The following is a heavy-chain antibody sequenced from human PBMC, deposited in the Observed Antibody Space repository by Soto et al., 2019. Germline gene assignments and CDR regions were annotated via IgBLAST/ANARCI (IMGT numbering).Heavy chain of an antibody. CDR2: IYPGDSDT. Sequence: GESLKISCNGSGYSFTSYRISWVRQMPGKGLEWMGIIYPGDSDTRYSPSFQGQVTISADKSISTAYLQWSSLKASDTAMYYCARAGVVAAQNAFDIWGQGTMVTVSS. J-gene: IGHJ3*02. D-gene: IGHD2-15*01. CDR3: ARAGVVAAQNAFDI. CDR1: GYSFTSYR. V-gene: IGHV5-51*01.